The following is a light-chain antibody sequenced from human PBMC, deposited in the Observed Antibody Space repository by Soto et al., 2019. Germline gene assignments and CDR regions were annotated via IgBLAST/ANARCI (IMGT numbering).Light chain of an antibody. Sequence: IQMTQSPSTVSATVGDRVPITCRASQNINTWLAWYQQKPGKAPKLLILKASSLESGVPSRFSGSGSGTEFTLTISSLQPDDLATYYCQQYNNYFWAFGQGTKVDIK. CDR1: QNINTW. V-gene: IGKV1-5*03. CDR2: KAS. CDR3: QQYNNYFWA. J-gene: IGKJ1*01.